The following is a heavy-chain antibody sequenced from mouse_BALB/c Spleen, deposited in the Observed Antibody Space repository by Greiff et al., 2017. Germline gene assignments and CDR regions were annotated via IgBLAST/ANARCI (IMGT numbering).Heavy chain of an antibody. D-gene: IGHD2-10*01. CDR2: INSNGGST. Sequence: EVKLMESGGGLVKLGGSLKLSCAASGFTFSSYYMSWVRQTPEKRLELVAAINSNGGSTYYPDTVKGRFTISRDNAKNTLYLQMSSLKSEDTALYYCARHAYLGNFDYWGQGTTLTVSS. CDR1: GFTFSSYY. CDR3: ARHAYLGNFDY. J-gene: IGHJ2*01. V-gene: IGHV5-6-2*01.